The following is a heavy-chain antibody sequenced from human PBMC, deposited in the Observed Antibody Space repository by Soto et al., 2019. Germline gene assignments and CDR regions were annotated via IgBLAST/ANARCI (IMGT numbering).Heavy chain of an antibody. Sequence: EVRLLESGGGLVQPGGSLRLSCAASGFPFSTSAMNWVRQSPGKGLEWISLISASSDVAYYAESVKGRFTSSRDNSKNVLYLEMKRLRVEDTAVYYCAKYRGSFPVFNGLSVWGQGITVIVSS. CDR1: GFPFSTSA. V-gene: IGHV3-23*01. CDR2: ISASSDVA. D-gene: IGHD1-26*01. CDR3: AKYRGSFPVFNGLSV. J-gene: IGHJ6*02.